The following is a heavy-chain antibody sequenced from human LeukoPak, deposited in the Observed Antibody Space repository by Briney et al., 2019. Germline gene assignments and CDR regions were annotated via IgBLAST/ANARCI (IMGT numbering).Heavy chain of an antibody. CDR2: ISYDGSNK. D-gene: IGHD2-8*02. V-gene: IGHV3-30-3*01. CDR1: GFTFSSYA. J-gene: IGHJ5*02. Sequence: GGSLRLSCAASGFTFSSYAMHWVRQAPGKGLEWVAVISYDGSNKYYADSVKGRFTISRDNSKNTLYPQMNSLRAEDTAAYYCARSTAEENWFDPWGQGTLVTVSS. CDR3: ARSTAEENWFDP.